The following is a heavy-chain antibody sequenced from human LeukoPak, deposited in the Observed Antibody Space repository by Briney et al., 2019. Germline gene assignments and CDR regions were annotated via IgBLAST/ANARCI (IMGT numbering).Heavy chain of an antibody. CDR2: IWYDGGNR. CDR3: ARGNPITATHAIDY. J-gene: IGHJ4*02. Sequence: GGALRLSCTASGFTFTSYGMPWVRQAPGKVLEWVALIWYDGGNRHYADSVKGRFTISRDSSKNTVYLQMNSLRAEDKAVYYCARGNPITATHAIDYWGKGTLVTVSS. D-gene: IGHD5-12*01. V-gene: IGHV3-33*08. CDR1: GFTFTSYG.